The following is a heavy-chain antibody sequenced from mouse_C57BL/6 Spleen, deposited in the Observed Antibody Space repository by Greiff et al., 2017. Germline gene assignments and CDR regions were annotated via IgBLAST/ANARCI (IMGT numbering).Heavy chain of an antibody. V-gene: IGHV5-12*01. Sequence: EVKLVESGGGLVQPGGSLKLSCAASGFTFSDYYMYWVRQTPEKRLEWVAYISNGGGSTYYPDTVKGRFTISRDNAKNTLYLQMSRLKSEDTAMYYCARQGDRYYFDYWGQGTTLTVSS. CDR3: ARQGDRYYFDY. CDR2: ISNGGGST. J-gene: IGHJ2*01. CDR1: GFTFSDYY.